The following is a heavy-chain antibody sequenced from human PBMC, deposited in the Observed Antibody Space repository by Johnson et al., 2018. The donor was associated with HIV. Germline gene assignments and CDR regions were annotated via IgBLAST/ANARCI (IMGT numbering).Heavy chain of an antibody. J-gene: IGHJ3*02. V-gene: IGHV3-9*01. Sequence: VQLVESGGGLVQPGRSLRLSCAASGFTFDDYAIHWVRQVPGKGLEWVSGISWNRSSIGYADSVKGRFTISRDNSKNTLYLQMNSLKTEDTAVYYCTTDPWGSDAFDIWGQGTMVTVSS. D-gene: IGHD7-27*01. CDR1: GFTFDDYA. CDR3: TTDPWGSDAFDI. CDR2: ISWNRSSI.